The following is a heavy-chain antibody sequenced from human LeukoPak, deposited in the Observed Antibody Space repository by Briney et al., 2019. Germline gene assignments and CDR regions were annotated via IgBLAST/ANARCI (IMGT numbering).Heavy chain of an antibody. Sequence: PGGSLRLSCAASGFTFSSHWMHWVRQVPGKGLVWVSNINGDGGSTGYADSVKGRFTVSRDNAKNMLYLHMNSLRAEDTAVYYCARDQVGATPIDYWGQGTLVTVSS. J-gene: IGHJ4*02. CDR2: INGDGGST. CDR1: GFTFSSHW. D-gene: IGHD1-26*01. V-gene: IGHV3-74*01. CDR3: ARDQVGATPIDY.